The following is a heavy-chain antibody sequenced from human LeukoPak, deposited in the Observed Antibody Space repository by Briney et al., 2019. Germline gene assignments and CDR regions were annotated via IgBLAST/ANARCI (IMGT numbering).Heavy chain of an antibody. CDR3: ARVALVHFDY. J-gene: IGHJ4*02. CDR2: IFHSGST. CDR1: GYSISSGYY. Sequence: PSETLSLTCAVSGYSISSGYYWGWIRQSPGKGLEWIGSIFHSGSTYYNPSLKTRVTISVDTSKNQFSLKLSSVTAADTAVYYCARVALVHFDYWGQGTLVTVSS. V-gene: IGHV4-38-2*01.